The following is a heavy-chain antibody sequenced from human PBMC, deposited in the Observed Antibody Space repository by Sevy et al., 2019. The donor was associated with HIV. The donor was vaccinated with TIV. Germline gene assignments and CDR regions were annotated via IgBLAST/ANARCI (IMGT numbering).Heavy chain of an antibody. CDR1: GFSFSIYC. CDR2: MKEDGSEE. J-gene: IGHJ4*01. CDR3: VGGGLGGDSYSLDY. V-gene: IGHV3-7*01. D-gene: IGHD5-18*01. Sequence: GGSLRLSCAASGFSFSIYCMSWVRQAPGKGLEWVATMKEDGSEEDYVDSVKGRFTISRDNAKNSLFLQMNSLSAEDTVVYYGVGGGLGGDSYSLDYWGHGTLVTVSS.